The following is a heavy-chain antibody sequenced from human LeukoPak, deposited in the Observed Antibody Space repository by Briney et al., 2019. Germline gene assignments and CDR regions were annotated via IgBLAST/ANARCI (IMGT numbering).Heavy chain of an antibody. Sequence: ASVKVSCKASGYTFTSYDINWVRQPTGQGLEWMGWMNPNSGNTGYAQKFQGRVTMTRNTSISTAYMELSRLRSEDTAVYYCARGGHYYGSGSQDSSNDYWGQGTLVTVSS. V-gene: IGHV1-8*01. CDR1: GYTFTSYD. CDR3: ARGGHYYGSGSQDSSNDY. J-gene: IGHJ4*02. CDR2: MNPNSGNT. D-gene: IGHD3-10*01.